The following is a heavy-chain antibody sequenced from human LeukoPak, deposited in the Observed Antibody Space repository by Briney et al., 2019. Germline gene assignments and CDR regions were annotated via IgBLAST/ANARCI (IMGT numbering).Heavy chain of an antibody. J-gene: IGHJ4*02. CDR1: GGALSGYY. CDR2: IYYSGSS. D-gene: IGHD2-21*02. V-gene: IGHV4-59*08. CDR3: ARHAHCGGDCYPCYFDY. Sequence: SETLSLSCAVSGGALSGYYWSWIRQPPGKGLEWIGYIYYSGSSGYNPSLKSRFTMSVDTSKNQFSLKLSSVTAADTAVYYCARHAHCGGDCYPCYFDYWGQGTLVTVSS.